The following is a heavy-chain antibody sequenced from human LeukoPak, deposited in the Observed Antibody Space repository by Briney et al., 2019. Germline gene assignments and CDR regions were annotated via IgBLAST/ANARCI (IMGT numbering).Heavy chain of an antibody. CDR2: IYSGGST. D-gene: IGHD2-2*02. CDR1: GFTVSSNY. J-gene: IGHJ4*02. CDR3: ASEGVVVPAAIGGGTFDY. V-gene: IGHV3-66*02. Sequence: GGSLRLSCAASGFTVSSNYMSWVRQAPGKGLEWVSVIYSGGSTYYADSVKGRFTISRDNSKNTLYLQMNSLRAEDTAVYYCASEGVVVPAAIGGGTFDYWGQGTLVTVSS.